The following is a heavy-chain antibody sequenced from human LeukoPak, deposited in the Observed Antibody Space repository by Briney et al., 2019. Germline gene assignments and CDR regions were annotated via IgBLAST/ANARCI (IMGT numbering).Heavy chain of an antibody. CDR3: AREGSRVGNLDY. CDR2: MKWRGGST. V-gene: IGHV3-20*04. Sequence: SGGSLTLACAPSGFTFDVYGMRWVRQAPGKELEWVTDMKWRGGSTGHADYVKVRFTISRDNAKNSLYLQVNSLRAEDTALYYCAREGSRVGNLDYWGQGTLVTVSS. D-gene: IGHD1-26*01. J-gene: IGHJ4*02. CDR1: GFTFDVYG.